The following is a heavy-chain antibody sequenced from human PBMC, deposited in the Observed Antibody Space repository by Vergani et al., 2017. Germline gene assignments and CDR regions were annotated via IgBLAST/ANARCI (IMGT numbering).Heavy chain of an antibody. V-gene: IGHV3-53*01. D-gene: IGHD6-6*01. Sequence: EVQLVESGGGLVQPGGSLRLSCAASGFTVSSNYMSWVRQAPGKGLEWVSVIYSGGSTYYADSVKGRFTISRDNSKNTLYLQMNSLRAEDTAVYYCAKDPYSSSSRVSNWFDPWGQGTLVTVSS. CDR1: GFTVSSNY. J-gene: IGHJ5*02. CDR2: IYSGGST. CDR3: AKDPYSSSSRVSNWFDP.